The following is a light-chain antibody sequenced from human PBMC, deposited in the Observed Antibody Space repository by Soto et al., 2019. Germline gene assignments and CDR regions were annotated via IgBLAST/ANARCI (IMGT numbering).Light chain of an antibody. V-gene: IGKV3-11*01. Sequence: EIVLTHSPATLSLSPCEGATLSSRASQRISGYLAWYQQKPGQAPRVLIYDASTRAAGIPDRFSGSGSGTDFTLTIRRLEPEDFAVYYCQQYDSTVWTFGQGTKVDIK. CDR2: DAS. CDR1: QRISGY. J-gene: IGKJ1*01. CDR3: QQYDSTVWT.